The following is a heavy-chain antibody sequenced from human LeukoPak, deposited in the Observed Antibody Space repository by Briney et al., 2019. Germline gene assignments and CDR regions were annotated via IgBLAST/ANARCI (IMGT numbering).Heavy chain of an antibody. CDR2: IYYSGNT. CDR3: AYGGNSAADY. Sequence: PSETLSLICTVSAGSINSRSHYWGWIRQPPGKGLEWIGTIYYSGNTYYNPSLKSRVTMSVDTSKNQFSLKLRSVTAPDTAVYYCAYGGNSAADYWGQGTLVTVSS. D-gene: IGHD4-23*01. CDR1: AGSINSRSHY. V-gene: IGHV4-39*01. J-gene: IGHJ4*02.